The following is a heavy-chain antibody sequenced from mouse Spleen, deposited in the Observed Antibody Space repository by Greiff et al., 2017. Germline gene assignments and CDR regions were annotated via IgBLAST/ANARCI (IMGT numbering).Heavy chain of an antibody. CDR2: ISDGGSYT. CDR3: ARVTRDYAMDY. Sequence: EVQGVESGGGLVKPGGSLKLSCAASGFTFSDYYMYWVRQTPEKRLEWVATISDGGSYTYYPDSVKGRFTISRDNAKNNLYLQMSSLKSEDTAMYYCARVTRDYAMDYWGQGTSVTVSS. J-gene: IGHJ4*01. CDR1: GFTFSDYY. V-gene: IGHV5-4*02.